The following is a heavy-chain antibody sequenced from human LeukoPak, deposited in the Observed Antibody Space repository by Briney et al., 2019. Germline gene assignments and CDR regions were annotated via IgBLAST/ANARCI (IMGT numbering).Heavy chain of an antibody. CDR3: AKGISSQLLFNWFDP. J-gene: IGHJ5*02. D-gene: IGHD2-2*01. V-gene: IGHV3-23*01. CDR1: GFTFSSYA. CDR2: ISGSGRST. Sequence: GGSLRLSCAASGFTFSSYAMSWVRQAPGKGLEWVSAISGSGRSTYYADSVKGRFTISRDNSKNTLYLQMNSLRAEDTAVYYCAKGISSQLLFNWFDPWGQGTLVTVSS.